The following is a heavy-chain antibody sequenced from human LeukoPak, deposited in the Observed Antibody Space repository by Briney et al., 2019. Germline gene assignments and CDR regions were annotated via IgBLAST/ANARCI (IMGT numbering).Heavy chain of an antibody. J-gene: IGHJ6*02. CDR1: GYTFTNYG. Sequence: EASLKLSCKASGYTFTNYGISWVRQAPGQGLEWMGWISAYNGNTNYAQNLRGRVTMTTETSMSTAYMELRSLRSDDTAVYYCARDDYDILTGPHYYYYGMDVWGQGTTVTVS. CDR2: ISAYNGNT. V-gene: IGHV1-18*01. CDR3: ARDDYDILTGPHYYYYGMDV. D-gene: IGHD3-9*01.